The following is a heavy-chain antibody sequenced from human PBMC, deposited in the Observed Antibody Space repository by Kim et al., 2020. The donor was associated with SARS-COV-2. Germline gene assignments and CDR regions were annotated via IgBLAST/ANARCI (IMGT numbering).Heavy chain of an antibody. CDR3: VKGRQQLAPGPTDV. V-gene: IGHV3-64D*06. Sequence: ADSVKGRFTISRDNSKNTLYLQMSSLRAEDTAVYYCVKGRQQLAPGPTDVWGQGTTVTVSS. J-gene: IGHJ6*02. D-gene: IGHD6-13*01.